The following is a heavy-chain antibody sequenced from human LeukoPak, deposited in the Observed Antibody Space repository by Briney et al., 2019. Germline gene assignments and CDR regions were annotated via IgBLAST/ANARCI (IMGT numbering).Heavy chain of an antibody. CDR1: GGSISSGGYS. V-gene: IGHV4-30-2*01. Sequence: SETLSLTCAVSGGSISSGGYSWSWIRQPPGKGLEWIGYIYHSGSTYYNPSLKSRVTISVDRSKNQFSLKLSSVTAADTAVYYCARIAYYYGSGSYYSQTTGWFDPWGQGTLVTVSS. CDR3: ARIAYYYGSGSYYSQTTGWFDP. J-gene: IGHJ5*02. D-gene: IGHD3-10*01. CDR2: IYHSGST.